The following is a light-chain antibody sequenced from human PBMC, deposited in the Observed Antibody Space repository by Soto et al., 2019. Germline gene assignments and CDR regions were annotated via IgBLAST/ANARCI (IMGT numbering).Light chain of an antibody. CDR3: QQYNSYSWT. CDR1: QSISNY. CDR2: AAS. Sequence: DIEMTQSPSSLSASVGDRVTITCRARQSISNYLNRYQHNPGKAPKVLIYAASNLESGVPSRFSGSGSGTEFTLTISSLQPDDFATYYCQQYNSYSWTFCQGTKVDI. V-gene: IGKV1-5*01. J-gene: IGKJ1*01.